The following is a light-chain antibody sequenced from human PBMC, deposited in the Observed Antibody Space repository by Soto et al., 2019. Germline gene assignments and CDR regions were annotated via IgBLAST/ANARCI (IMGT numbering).Light chain of an antibody. Sequence: QSVLTQPPSVSGAPGQRVTISCTGSGSNIGAGYDVHWYQHRPGTAPKLLVFGDSHRPSGVPDRFSGPKSGTSASLAITGLQAEDEGDYYCQSYDSTLDARYVFGTGTQLTVL. CDR2: GDS. V-gene: IGLV1-40*01. J-gene: IGLJ1*01. CDR1: GSNIGAGYD. CDR3: QSYDSTLDARYV.